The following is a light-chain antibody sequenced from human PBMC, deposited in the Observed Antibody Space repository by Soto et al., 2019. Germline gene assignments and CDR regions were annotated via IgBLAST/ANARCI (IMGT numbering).Light chain of an antibody. CDR3: LQHNSYPYT. J-gene: IGKJ2*01. CDR2: GAS. CDR1: QGITTF. V-gene: IGKV1-17*03. Sequence: DIQMTQSPSVVSASVGDTVTVTCRASQGITTFLAWFRQRPGRVPERLIYGASSLQSGVPSRFSGRGSGTEFTLTISSMQPEDFGIYYCLQHNSYPYTFGPGTKLEIK.